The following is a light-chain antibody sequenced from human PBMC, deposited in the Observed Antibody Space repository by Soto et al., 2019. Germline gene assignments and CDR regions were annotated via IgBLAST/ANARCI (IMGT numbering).Light chain of an antibody. Sequence: QSALTQPASVSGSPGQSITISCTGTSSDVGAYDYVSWYQQHPGKAPKYLIYEVSNRPSGVSDRFSGSKSGTTASLTISGLQAEDEADYYCSSYTTTDPYVFGTGTKLNVL. CDR3: SSYTTTDPYV. CDR1: SSDVGAYDY. CDR2: EVS. V-gene: IGLV2-14*01. J-gene: IGLJ1*01.